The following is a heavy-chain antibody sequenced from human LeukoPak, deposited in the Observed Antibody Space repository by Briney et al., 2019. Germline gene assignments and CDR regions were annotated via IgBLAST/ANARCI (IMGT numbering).Heavy chain of an antibody. J-gene: IGHJ3*02. Sequence: PSETLSLTCTVSGGSIHSSSYYWGWIRQPPEKGLEWIGSIYYSGSTYQNPSLKSRVTISVDTSKNQFSLKLSSVTAADTAVYYCAVLRLNSSRRPGALDIWGQGTMVSVSS. V-gene: IGHV4-39*07. CDR1: GGSIHSSSYY. D-gene: IGHD6-13*01. CDR2: IYYSGST. CDR3: AVLRLNSSRRPGALDI.